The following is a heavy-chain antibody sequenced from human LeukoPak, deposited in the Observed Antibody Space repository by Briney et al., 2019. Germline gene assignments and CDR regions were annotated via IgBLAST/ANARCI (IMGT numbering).Heavy chain of an antibody. CDR2: INASGGST. CDR1: VYTFTRNY. D-gene: IGHD2-2*01. Sequence: ASVKDSCKAYVYTFTRNYMHWVRPAPGQGRAWKGMINASGGSTSCAQKFQGRVTMTRDTSTSTVYMELCNLRSEDTGVYYCSLYSAMTPGGFWGQGTTVTVS. CDR3: SLYSAMTPGGF. J-gene: IGHJ6*02. V-gene: IGHV1-46*01.